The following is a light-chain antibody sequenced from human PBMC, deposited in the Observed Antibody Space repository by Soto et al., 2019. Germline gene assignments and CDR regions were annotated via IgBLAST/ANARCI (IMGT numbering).Light chain of an antibody. V-gene: IGKV3-15*01. CDR1: QSVSSN. CDR2: GAS. CDR3: QQYNNWPPGLYT. Sequence: EIVMTQSPATLSVSPGERATLSCRASQSVSSNLAWYQQKPGQAPRLLIYGASTRATGIPARFGGSGSGTEFTLTISSLQSEDFAVYYCQQYNNWPPGLYTFGQGTKLEIK. J-gene: IGKJ2*01.